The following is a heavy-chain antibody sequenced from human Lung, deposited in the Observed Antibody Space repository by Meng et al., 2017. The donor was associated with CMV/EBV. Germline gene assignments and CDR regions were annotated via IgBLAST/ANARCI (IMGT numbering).Heavy chain of an antibody. J-gene: IGHJ6*02. CDR1: GFTFSNAW. CDR3: TTSIRITMVRGVIFRDV. Sequence: SCSASGFTFSNAWMSWVRQAPGKGLEWVGRIKRKNDGGTTDYAAPVKGRFTISRDDSKNTLYLQMNSLKTEDTAVYYCTTSIRITMVRGVIFRDVWXQGTRVTVSS. V-gene: IGHV3-15*01. D-gene: IGHD3-10*01. CDR2: IKRKNDGGTT.